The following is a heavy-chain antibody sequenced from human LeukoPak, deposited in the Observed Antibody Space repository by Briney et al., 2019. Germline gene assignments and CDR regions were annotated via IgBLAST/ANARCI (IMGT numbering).Heavy chain of an antibody. Sequence: ASVKVSCKASGYTFTRYGISWVRQAPGQGLEWMGWISAYNGNTNYAQKLQGKVTMTWNTSIRTAYMTLSSLRSEDTAVYYCTSHTRAEYFQHWGQGTLVTVSS. CDR2: ISAYNGNT. CDR3: TSHTRAEYFQH. CDR1: GYTFTRYG. V-gene: IGHV1-18*01. J-gene: IGHJ1*01.